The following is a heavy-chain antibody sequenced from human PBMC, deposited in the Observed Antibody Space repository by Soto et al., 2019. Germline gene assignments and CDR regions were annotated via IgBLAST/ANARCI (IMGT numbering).Heavy chain of an antibody. CDR2: IYPGDSDT. V-gene: IGHV5-51*01. D-gene: IGHD6-13*01. Sequence: GESLKISCKASGYSFTSYWIGWVRQMPGKGLEWMGIIYPGDSDTRYSPSFQGQVTISADKSISTAYLQWSSLKASDTAMYYCARGPQLVRNWFDPWGQGTLVTVSS. J-gene: IGHJ5*02. CDR3: ARGPQLVRNWFDP. CDR1: GYSFTSYW.